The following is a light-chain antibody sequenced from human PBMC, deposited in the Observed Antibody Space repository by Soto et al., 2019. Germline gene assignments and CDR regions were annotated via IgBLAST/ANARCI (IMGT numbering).Light chain of an antibody. J-gene: IGKJ1*01. CDR3: QQYNTFWT. V-gene: IGKV1-5*01. CDR2: DVS. CDR1: QSISNW. Sequence: DIQMTQSPSTLSASVGDRVTITCRASQSISNWLAWYQQKPGKAPKLLIYDVSSLESGVPSRFSGSGSRTEFTITINSLQPDYFATYYCQQYNTFWTFGQGTKVEIK.